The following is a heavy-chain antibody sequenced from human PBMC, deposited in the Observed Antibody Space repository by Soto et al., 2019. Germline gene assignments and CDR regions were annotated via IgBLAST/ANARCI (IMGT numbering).Heavy chain of an antibody. CDR2: IQSGGPT. D-gene: IGHD2-15*01. CDR1: GFTVSSKY. CDR3: ARDDVLCDGGRCYGVPLDV. V-gene: IGHV3-66*01. J-gene: IGHJ6*04. Sequence: AGGSLRLSCAASGFTVSSKYMSWVRQAPGKGLEWVSLIQSGGPTYYADSVKGRFTISRDTSENTLHLQMDSLRAEDTAVYYCARDDVLCDGGRCYGVPLDVWAKGPRSPSPQ.